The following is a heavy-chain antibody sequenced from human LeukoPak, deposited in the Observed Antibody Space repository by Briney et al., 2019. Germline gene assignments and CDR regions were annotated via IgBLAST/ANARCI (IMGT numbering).Heavy chain of an antibody. V-gene: IGHV3-21*06. Sequence: PGGSLRLSCAASGFTFSSYAIQWVRQAPGKGLEWVSSISSSGSYIYYADSVKGRSTISRDNAKNSLDLQMNSLRVEDTAVYYCARLQWLQTGRDFLDYWGQGTLVTVSS. CDR3: ARLQWLQTGRDFLDY. D-gene: IGHD6-19*01. CDR1: GFTFSSYA. J-gene: IGHJ4*02. CDR2: ISSSGSYI.